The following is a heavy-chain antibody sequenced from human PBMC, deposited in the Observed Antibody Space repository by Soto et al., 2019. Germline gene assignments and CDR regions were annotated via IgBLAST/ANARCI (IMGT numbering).Heavy chain of an antibody. V-gene: IGHV1-18*01. D-gene: IGHD3-16*01. J-gene: IGHJ4*02. CDR3: ARGGGEGGGDY. CDR1: GYTFTSYG. CDR2: ISAYNGNT. Sequence: QVQLVQSGAEVKKPGASVKVSCKASGYTFTSYGISWVRQAPGQGLEWMGWISAYNGNTNYAQKLQGRVTMTTDTPTSTANGGRGSLGSEEPAVYYGARGGGEGGGDYWGQGTLVTVSS.